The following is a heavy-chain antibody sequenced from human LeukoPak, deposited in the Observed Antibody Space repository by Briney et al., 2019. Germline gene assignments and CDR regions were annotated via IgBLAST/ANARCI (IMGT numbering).Heavy chain of an antibody. Sequence: ASVKVSCKASGGTFSSYAISWVRQAPGQGLEWMGWINPNSGGTNYAQKFQGRVTMTRDTSISTAYMELSRLRSDDTAVYYCARDLTSPYCSGGSCYYYGMDVWGQGTTVTVSS. CDR3: ARDLTSPYCSGGSCYYYGMDV. D-gene: IGHD2-15*01. CDR2: INPNSGGT. CDR1: GGTFSSYA. J-gene: IGHJ6*02. V-gene: IGHV1-2*02.